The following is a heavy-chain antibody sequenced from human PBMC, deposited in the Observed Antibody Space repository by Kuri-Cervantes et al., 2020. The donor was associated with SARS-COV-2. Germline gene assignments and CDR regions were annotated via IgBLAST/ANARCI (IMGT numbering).Heavy chain of an antibody. J-gene: IGHJ3*02. CDR3: ARSTSFRRLVVISQGGAFDI. Sequence: ASVKVSWKASGYTFSVYYMHWVRQAPGQGLEWMGWINPNSGGTNYAQKFQGWVTMTRDTSISTVYMELSRLRSDDTAVYYCARSTSFRRLVVISQGGAFDIWGQGTMVTVSS. V-gene: IGHV1-2*04. D-gene: IGHD3-22*01. CDR2: INPNSGGT. CDR1: GYTFSVYY.